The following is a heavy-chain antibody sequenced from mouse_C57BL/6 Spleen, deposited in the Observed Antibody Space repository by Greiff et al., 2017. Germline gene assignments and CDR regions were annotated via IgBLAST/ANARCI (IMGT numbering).Heavy chain of an antibody. J-gene: IGHJ3*01. V-gene: IGHV1-85*01. D-gene: IGHD3-2*02. CDR3: ARLTAHAGFDY. Sequence: VQLVESGPELVKPGASVKLSCKASGYTFTSYDINWVKQRPGQGLEWIGGIYPRDGSTKYNEKFKGKATLTVDQSSSTAYMELHSLTSEYSAVYFCARLTAHAGFDYWGQGTLVTVSA. CDR1: GYTFTSYD. CDR2: IYPRDGST.